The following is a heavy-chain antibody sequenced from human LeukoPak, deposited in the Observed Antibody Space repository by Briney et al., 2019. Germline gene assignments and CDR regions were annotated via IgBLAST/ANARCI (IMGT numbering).Heavy chain of an antibody. CDR3: ARGRHDSSGYYPNVDYNWFDP. V-gene: IGHV4-39*07. CDR2: IYYSGST. J-gene: IGHJ5*02. CDR1: GGSISSSSYY. D-gene: IGHD3-22*01. Sequence: NSSETLSLTCTVSGGSISSSSYYWGWIRQPPGKGLEWIGSIYYSGSTYYNPSLKSRATISVDKSKNQFSLKLSSVTAADTAVYYCARGRHDSSGYYPNVDYNWFDPWGQGTLVTVSS.